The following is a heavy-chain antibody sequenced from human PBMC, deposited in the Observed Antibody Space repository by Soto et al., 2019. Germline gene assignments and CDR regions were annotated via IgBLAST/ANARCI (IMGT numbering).Heavy chain of an antibody. V-gene: IGHV4-34*01. D-gene: IGHD4-17*01. CDR2: INPSGST. CDR3: ARGRDGGGAS. J-gene: IGHJ5*02. CDR1: GGSFSGNY. Sequence: QVQLQQWGAGLLKPSETLSLTCGVYGGSFSGNYWSWIRQPPGEGLEWMGEINPSGSTNYSPSLNSRATISAYTSKNQFSLKLSSVIAADTEVYYWARGRDGGGASWGQGPLVTVSS.